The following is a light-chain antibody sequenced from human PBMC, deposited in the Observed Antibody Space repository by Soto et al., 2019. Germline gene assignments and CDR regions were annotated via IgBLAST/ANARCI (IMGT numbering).Light chain of an antibody. Sequence: QSVLPQPPSVSGAPGQRVTISCTGSSSNIGAGYNVPWYQQVPGTAPKLLIYGDSNRPSGVPDRFSGSKSGTSASLAITGLQAEDEADYYCQSYDSSLSGGLFGGGTKLTVL. CDR3: QSYDSSLSGGL. CDR2: GDS. CDR1: SSNIGAGYN. J-gene: IGLJ3*02. V-gene: IGLV1-40*01.